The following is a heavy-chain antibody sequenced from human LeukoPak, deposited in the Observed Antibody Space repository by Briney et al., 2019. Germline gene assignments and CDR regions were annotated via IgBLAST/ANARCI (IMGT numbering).Heavy chain of an antibody. J-gene: IGHJ3*02. D-gene: IGHD2-2*01. CDR3: ARLFCSGTSCSYGGAFDI. V-gene: IGHV4-31*03. Sequence: SETLSLTCTVSSGSISSGGYLWSWIRHLPGKGLEWIGYMYHSGSACQDPSLQSRVTMSVDTTKNQFSLNLNSVTAADTAVYYCARLFCSGTSCSYGGAFDIWGQGTMVTVSS. CDR1: SGSISSGGYL. CDR2: MYHSGSA.